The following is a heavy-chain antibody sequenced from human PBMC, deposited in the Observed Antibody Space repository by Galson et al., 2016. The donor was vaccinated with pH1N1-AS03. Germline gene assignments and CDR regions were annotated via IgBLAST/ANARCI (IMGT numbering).Heavy chain of an antibody. CDR1: GFTFDAYA. CDR3: AKSPGYCSAGSCSDQGYFDY. D-gene: IGHD2-15*01. J-gene: IGHJ4*02. CDR2: ISWNSGTI. V-gene: IGHV3-9*01. Sequence: SLRLSCAGSGFTFDAYAMHWVRQAPGQGLEWVSGISWNSGTIGYTDSVKGRFTISRDNAKNSLYLQINSLRAEATALYYCAKSPGYCSAGSCSDQGYFDYWGQGTLVTVSS.